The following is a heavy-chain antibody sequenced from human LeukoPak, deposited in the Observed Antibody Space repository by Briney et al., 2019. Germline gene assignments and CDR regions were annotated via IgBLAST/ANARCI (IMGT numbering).Heavy chain of an antibody. CDR3: ARIIAAANWFDP. Sequence: PSQTLSLTCTVSGGSISSGGYYWSWIRQHPGKGLEWIGYIYYSGSTYYNPSLKSRVTISVDTSKNQFSLKLSSVTAADTAVYYCARIIAAANWFDPWGQGTLVTVSS. D-gene: IGHD6-13*01. CDR1: GGSISSGGYY. V-gene: IGHV4-31*03. J-gene: IGHJ5*02. CDR2: IYYSGST.